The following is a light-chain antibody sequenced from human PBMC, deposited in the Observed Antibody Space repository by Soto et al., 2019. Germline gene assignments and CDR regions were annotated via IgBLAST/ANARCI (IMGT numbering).Light chain of an antibody. J-gene: IGKJ1*01. Sequence: EIAVSQPPIKLSSSAGNRATLSCRSSQSVSNNYLAWYQQKPGQAPRLLIYGASNRATGIPDRFSGSGSGTDFTLTISRLEPEDFAVYCCQQRSNWIRTFGQGTNVDI. CDR1: QSVSNNY. CDR2: GAS. V-gene: IGKV3D-20*02. CDR3: QQRSNWIRT.